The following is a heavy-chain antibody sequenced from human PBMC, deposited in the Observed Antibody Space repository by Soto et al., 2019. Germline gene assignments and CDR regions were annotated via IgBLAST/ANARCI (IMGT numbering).Heavy chain of an antibody. CDR2: ISYDGSNK. D-gene: IGHD3-22*01. J-gene: IGHJ4*02. CDR1: GFTFSSYG. V-gene: IGHV3-30*18. CDR3: AKDSEEYYDSSGYYNY. Sequence: QVQLVESGGGVVQPGRSLRLSCAASGFTFSSYGMHWVRQAPGKGLEWVAVISYDGSNKYYADSVKGRFTISRDNSKNTLYLQMNSLRAEDTAVYYCAKDSEEYYDSSGYYNYWGQGTLVIVSS.